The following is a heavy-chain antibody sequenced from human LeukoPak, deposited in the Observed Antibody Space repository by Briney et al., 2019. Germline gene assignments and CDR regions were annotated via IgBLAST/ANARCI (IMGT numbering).Heavy chain of an antibody. D-gene: IGHD3-10*01. CDR3: ARASGSYYYGSGVNYYYYYGMDV. J-gene: IGHJ6*04. CDR2: IYYSGST. Sequence: PSETLSLTCTVSGGSISSGDYYWSWIRQPPGKGLEWIGYIYYSGSTYYNLSLKSRVTISVDTSKNQFSLKLSSVTAADTAVYYCARASGSYYYGSGVNYYYYYGMDVWGKGTTVTVSS. CDR1: GGSISSGDYY. V-gene: IGHV4-30-4*01.